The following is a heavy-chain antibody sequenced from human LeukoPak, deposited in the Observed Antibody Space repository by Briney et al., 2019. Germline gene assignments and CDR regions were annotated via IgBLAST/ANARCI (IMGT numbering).Heavy chain of an antibody. Sequence: SVKVSCKASGGTFSSYAISRVRQAPGQGLEWMGGIIPIFGTANYAQKFQGRVTITADESTSTAYMELSSLRSEDTAVYYCARDLRGSTSLNAFDIWGQGTMVTVSS. CDR1: GGTFSSYA. D-gene: IGHD2-2*01. V-gene: IGHV1-69*13. J-gene: IGHJ3*02. CDR2: IIPIFGTA. CDR3: ARDLRGSTSLNAFDI.